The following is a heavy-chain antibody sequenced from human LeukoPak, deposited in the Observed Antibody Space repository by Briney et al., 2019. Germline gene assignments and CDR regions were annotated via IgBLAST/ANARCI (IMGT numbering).Heavy chain of an antibody. CDR2: ISDDGRNE. CDR3: ARDHQVSYFDY. V-gene: IGHV3-30*04. CDR1: GFTFSASS. J-gene: IGHJ4*02. D-gene: IGHD6-6*01. Sequence: GGSLRLSCAASGFTFSASSMHWVRQAPGKGLEWVALISDDGRNESFADSVKGRFTISRDNSKNTLYLQMNSLRADDTAVYYCARDHQVSYFDYWGQGTLVTVSS.